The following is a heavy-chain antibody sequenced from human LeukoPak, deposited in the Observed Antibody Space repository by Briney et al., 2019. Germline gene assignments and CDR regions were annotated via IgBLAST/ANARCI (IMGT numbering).Heavy chain of an antibody. CDR2: VFYSGST. J-gene: IGHJ4*02. CDR1: DDSIKNYF. Sequence: SETLSLTCTVSDDSIKNYFWTWIRQSPGKGLEWIGYVFYSGSTSYNPSLRSRLTMSVDTPKSQFSLNLKSVTAADTAVYDGSGHYYGEFDYWGQGILVTVSS. D-gene: IGHD3-22*01. CDR3: SGHYYGEFDY. V-gene: IGHV4-59*03.